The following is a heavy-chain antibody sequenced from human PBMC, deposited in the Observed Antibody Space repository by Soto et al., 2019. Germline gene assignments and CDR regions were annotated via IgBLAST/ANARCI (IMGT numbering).Heavy chain of an antibody. CDR2: IRPDSGNT. CDR1: GYTFSSVG. CDR3: ARDRSTGDY. J-gene: IGHJ4*02. Sequence: QVQLGQSGTEVRKPGASVRVSCKASGYTFSSVGISWVRQAPGQGLEWMGWIRPDSGNTDYAQKFEGRVTMTADTPTSTAYMELRSLGSDDTAVYDCARDRSTGDYWGQGTLVTVSS. V-gene: IGHV1-18*01.